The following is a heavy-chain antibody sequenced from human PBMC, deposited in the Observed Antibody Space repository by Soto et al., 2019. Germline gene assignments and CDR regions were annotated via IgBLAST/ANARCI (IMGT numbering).Heavy chain of an antibody. V-gene: IGHV5-51*01. CDR3: AKNGQPPYYYYGMDV. CDR1: GYSFTSYW. Sequence: GESLKISCKGSGYSFTSYWIGWVRQMPGKGLEWMGIIYPGDSDTRYSPSFQGQVTMTIDTSTYTAYMELRSLTSDDTAIYYCAKNGQPPYYYYGMDVWGQGTTVTVS. J-gene: IGHJ6*02. CDR2: IYPGDSDT. D-gene: IGHD2-8*01.